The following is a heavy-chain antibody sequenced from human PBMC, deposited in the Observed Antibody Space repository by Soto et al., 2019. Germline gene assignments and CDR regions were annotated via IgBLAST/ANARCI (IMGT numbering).Heavy chain of an antibody. Sequence: SETLSLTCAVYGGSFSGYYWSWIRRPPGKGLQWIGEINHSGSTNYNPSLKSRVTISVDTSKNQFSLKLSSVTAADTAVYYCALYSSGWYFGMDVWGQGTTVT. J-gene: IGHJ6*02. CDR2: INHSGST. D-gene: IGHD6-19*01. CDR3: ALYSSGWYFGMDV. V-gene: IGHV4-34*01. CDR1: GGSFSGYY.